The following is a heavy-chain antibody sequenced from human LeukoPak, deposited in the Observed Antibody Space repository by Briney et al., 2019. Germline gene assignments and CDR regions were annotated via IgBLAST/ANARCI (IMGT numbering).Heavy chain of an antibody. D-gene: IGHD3-22*01. CDR3: ARSYYYDSRIDP. V-gene: IGHV4-30-4*01. Sequence: SETLSLTCTVSGGSISSGDYYWSWIRQPPGKGLEWIAYMYYSGSTYYNPSLKSRVTMSADTSKNQLSLKLSSVTAADTAVYYCARSYYYDSRIDPWGQGILVT. CDR1: GGSISSGDYY. J-gene: IGHJ5*02. CDR2: MYYSGST.